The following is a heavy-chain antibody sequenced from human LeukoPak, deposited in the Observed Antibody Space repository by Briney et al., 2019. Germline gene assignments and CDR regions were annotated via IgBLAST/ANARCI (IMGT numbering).Heavy chain of an antibody. CDR1: GFTFSSYA. D-gene: IGHD6-13*01. CDR3: AEAYGYSNRGIDY. V-gene: IGHV3-23*01. CDR2: ISAGGGST. J-gene: IGHJ4*02. Sequence: GGSLRLSCAASGFTFSSYAMSWVRQAPGKGLEWVSGISAGGGSTYYADSVKGRFTISRDDSKNTLYLQMNSLRVDDTAVYYCAEAYGYSNRGIDYWGQGTLVTVSS.